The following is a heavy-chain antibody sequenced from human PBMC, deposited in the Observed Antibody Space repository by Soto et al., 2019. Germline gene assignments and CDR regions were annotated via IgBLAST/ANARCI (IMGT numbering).Heavy chain of an antibody. D-gene: IGHD3-22*01. Sequence: GGSLRLSCAASGFTFDDYTMTWVRQAPGKGLEWVSAISGSDGITYYADSVKGRFTISRDNSKNKLYLQMNSLRADDTAVYYCAKATSRGSSGLPGSWGQGTLVTVSS. CDR2: ISGSDGIT. V-gene: IGHV3-23*01. CDR1: GFTFDDYT. CDR3: AKATSRGSSGLPGS. J-gene: IGHJ5*02.